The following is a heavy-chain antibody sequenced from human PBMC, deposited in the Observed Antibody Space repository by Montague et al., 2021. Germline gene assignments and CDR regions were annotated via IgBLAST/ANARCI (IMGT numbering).Heavy chain of an antibody. CDR2: IYYSANT. CDR3: ARVDCDGDCYTFDP. V-gene: IGHV4-39*01. CDR1: GASINSSPYY. Sequence: SETLSLTCTVSGASINSSPYYWGWIRQPPGKGLEWIGSIYYSANTYYNPSLKSRLSISVDTTKNQFSLRLKSVTAADTAVYHCARVDCDGDCYTFDPWGRGTLVTVTS. J-gene: IGHJ5*02. D-gene: IGHD2-21*02.